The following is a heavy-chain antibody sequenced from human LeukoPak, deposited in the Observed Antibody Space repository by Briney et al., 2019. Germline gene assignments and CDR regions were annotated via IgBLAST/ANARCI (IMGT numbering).Heavy chain of an antibody. CDR1: GYPISSGYY. CDR3: ARVRGRDGYNFDY. CDR2: IYHSGST. V-gene: IGHV4-38-2*01. D-gene: IGHD5-24*01. Sequence: PSETLSLTCAVSGYPISSGYYWGWIRQPPGKGLEWIGSIYHSGSTYYNPSLKSRVTISVDTSKNQFSLKLSSVTAADTAVYYYARVRGRDGYNFDYWGQGTLVTVSS. J-gene: IGHJ4*02.